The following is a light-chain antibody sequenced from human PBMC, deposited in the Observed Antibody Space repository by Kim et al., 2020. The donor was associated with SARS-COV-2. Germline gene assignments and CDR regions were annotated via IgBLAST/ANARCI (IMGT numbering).Light chain of an antibody. V-gene: IGKV1-39*01. CDR2: AAS. J-gene: IGKJ2*01. CDR3: QQSYLVPYT. CDR1: QTITTY. Sequence: DVQMTQSPSSLSASVGDRVTITCRASQTITTYLNWYQQKPRKAPRLLISAASTLGRGVPSRFSGGGSGTDFSLTIDSLQPDDFATYFCQQSYLVPYTFGQGTKLEI.